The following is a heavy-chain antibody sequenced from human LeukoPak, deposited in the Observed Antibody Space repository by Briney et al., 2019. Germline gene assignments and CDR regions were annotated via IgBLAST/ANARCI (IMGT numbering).Heavy chain of an antibody. CDR3: ASMSGCYVPYYYYMDV. J-gene: IGHJ6*03. Sequence: PSETLSLTCTVSGGSISSGSYYWSWIRQPAGKGLEWIGRIYTSGSTNYNPSLKSRVTISVDTSKNQFSLKLSSVTAADTAVYYCASMSGCYVPYYYYMDVWGKGTTVTVSS. CDR2: IYTSGST. CDR1: GGSISSGSYY. V-gene: IGHV4-61*02. D-gene: IGHD3-22*01.